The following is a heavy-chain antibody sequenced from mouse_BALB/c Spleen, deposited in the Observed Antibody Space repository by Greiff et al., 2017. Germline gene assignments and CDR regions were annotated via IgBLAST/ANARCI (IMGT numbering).Heavy chain of an antibody. D-gene: IGHD1-1*01. CDR2: IRNKANGYTT. J-gene: IGHJ4*01. CDR1: GFTFTDYY. V-gene: IGHV7-3*02. Sequence: EVMLVESGGGLVQPGGSLRLSCATSGFTFTDYYMSWVRQPPGKALEWLGFIRNKANGYTTEYSASVKGRFTISRDNSQSILYLQMNTLRAEDSATYYCARDPDYYGSSYGAMDYWGQGTSVTVSS. CDR3: ARDPDYYGSSYGAMDY.